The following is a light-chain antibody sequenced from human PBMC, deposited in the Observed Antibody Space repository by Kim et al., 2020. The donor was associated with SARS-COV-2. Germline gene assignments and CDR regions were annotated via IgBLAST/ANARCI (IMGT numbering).Light chain of an antibody. J-gene: IGKJ2*01. CDR2: GAS. Sequence: DIQMTQSPSSLSASVGDRVTITCRATQNISNYLNWYQQKPGKAPNLLIYGASNLHSGVPSRFSGSGSGTDFTLSVSSLQPEDFATYHCQQTYRPHRTFGQGTSWRS. CDR3: QQTYRPHRT. CDR1: QNISNY. V-gene: IGKV1-39*01.